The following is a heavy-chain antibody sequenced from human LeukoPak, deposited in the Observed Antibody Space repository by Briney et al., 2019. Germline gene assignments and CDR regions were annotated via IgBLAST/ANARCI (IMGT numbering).Heavy chain of an antibody. CDR3: VKDLGRYRNNCFDY. Sequence: GGSLRLSCAASGFTFSSYAMSWVRQAPEKGLEWVSTISGSGGGTYYADSVKGRFTISRDDSKNTLYLQMNSLRAEDTAVYYCVKDLGRYRNNCFDYWGEGTLVSVSS. D-gene: IGHD1-26*01. CDR1: GFTFSSYA. J-gene: IGHJ4*02. V-gene: IGHV3-23*01. CDR2: ISGSGGGT.